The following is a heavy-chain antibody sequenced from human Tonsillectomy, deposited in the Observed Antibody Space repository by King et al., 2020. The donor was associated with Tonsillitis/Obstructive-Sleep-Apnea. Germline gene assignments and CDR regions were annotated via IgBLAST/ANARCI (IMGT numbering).Heavy chain of an antibody. Sequence: VQLVESGGGLVQPGGSLRLSCAASGFSISSRAMSWVRQTPGKGLEWVASINNVGGIYYSDSVKGRFTISRDNFKSTLDLQMNGLRAEDTAVYYCAKDHPSSGWPAFDYWGQGTLVVVSS. CDR1: GFSISSRA. V-gene: IGHV3-23*04. D-gene: IGHD6-19*01. J-gene: IGHJ4*02. CDR3: AKDHPSSGWPAFDY. CDR2: INNVGGI.